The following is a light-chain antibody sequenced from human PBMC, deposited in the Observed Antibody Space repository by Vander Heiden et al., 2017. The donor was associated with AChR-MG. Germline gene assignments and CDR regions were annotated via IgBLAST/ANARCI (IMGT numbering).Light chain of an antibody. Sequence: SYELTQPPSVSVSPGQTASITCPGDKLGNKYASWYQQKPGQSPVLVIYQDINRPSGIPERFAGSNSGNTATLTISGTQAMDEADYYCQAWDRSSVVFGGGTKLTVL. CDR3: QAWDRSSVV. CDR2: QDI. J-gene: IGLJ2*01. V-gene: IGLV3-1*01. CDR1: KLGNKY.